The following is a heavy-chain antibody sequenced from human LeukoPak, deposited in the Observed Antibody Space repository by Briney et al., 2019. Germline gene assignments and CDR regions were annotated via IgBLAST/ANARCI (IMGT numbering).Heavy chain of an antibody. D-gene: IGHD3-3*01. CDR3: ARGQNGYYDFWSGPSPLRIDAFDI. CDR1: GGSISSGDYY. Sequence: PSETLSLTCTVSGGSISSGDYYWSWIRQPPGKGLEWIGYIYYSGSTYYNPSLKSRVTISVDTSKNQFSLKLSSVTAADTAVYYCARGQNGYYDFWSGPSPLRIDAFDIWGQGTMVTVSS. CDR2: IYYSGST. V-gene: IGHV4-30-4*08. J-gene: IGHJ3*02.